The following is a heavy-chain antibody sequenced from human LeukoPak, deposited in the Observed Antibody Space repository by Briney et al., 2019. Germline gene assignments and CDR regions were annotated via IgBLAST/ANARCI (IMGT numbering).Heavy chain of an antibody. V-gene: IGHV3-30*02. Sequence: GGSLRPSCAASGFTFSSYGMHWVRQAPGKGLEWVTFMRYDGSNKYYADSVKGRFTISRDNSKNTLYLQMSSLRPEDTAVYYCAKEAYCGGDCYGDYWGQGTLVTVSS. D-gene: IGHD2-21*02. CDR2: MRYDGSNK. J-gene: IGHJ4*02. CDR1: GFTFSSYG. CDR3: AKEAYCGGDCYGDY.